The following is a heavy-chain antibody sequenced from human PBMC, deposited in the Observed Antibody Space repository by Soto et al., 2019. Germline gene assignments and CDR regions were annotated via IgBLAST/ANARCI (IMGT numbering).Heavy chain of an antibody. CDR1: GFTFSSYW. V-gene: IGHV3-7*01. CDR3: AREYYDFWSGYSNYYMDV. Sequence: ESGGGLVQPGGSLRLSCAASGFTFSSYWMSWVRQAPGKGLEWVANIKQDGSEKYYVDSVKGRFTISRDNAKNSLYLQMNSLRAEDTAVYYCAREYYDFWSGYSNYYMDVWGKGTTVTVSS. J-gene: IGHJ6*03. D-gene: IGHD3-3*01. CDR2: IKQDGSEK.